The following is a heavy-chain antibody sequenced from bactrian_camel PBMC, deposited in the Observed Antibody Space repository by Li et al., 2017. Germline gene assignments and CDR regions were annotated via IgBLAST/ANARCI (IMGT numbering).Heavy chain of an antibody. CDR2: FTIDDGGI. CDR3: AEGRGSRGEHCYSLNY. J-gene: IGHJ4*01. D-gene: IGHD6*01. Sequence: HVQLVESGGGAVQTGGSLKLSCAVSGYLYAQYCMGWFRQSPGNQREGVGSFTIDDGGIYYADSVNGRFTISQDNAKSTLSLQMNSLKPEDTATYYCAEGRGSRGEHCYSLNYWGQGTQVTVS. V-gene: IGHV3S63*01. CDR1: GYLYAQYC.